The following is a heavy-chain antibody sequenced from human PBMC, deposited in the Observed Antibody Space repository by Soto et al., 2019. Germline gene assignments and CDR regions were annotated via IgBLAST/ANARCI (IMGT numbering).Heavy chain of an antibody. J-gene: IGHJ4*02. Sequence: QVQLVESGGGVVQPGTSLRLSCAASGFTFSSYAMHWVRQAPGKGLEWVAVMSYDGRIKDYADSVKGRVTISRDNTMSTLYLQMNSLRDEDTAVYYCAKDEEGGYYYGMTHWGQGTLVSVAS. D-gene: IGHD3-3*01. CDR3: AKDEEGGYYYGMTH. CDR2: MSYDGRIK. V-gene: IGHV3-30-3*01. CDR1: GFTFSSYA.